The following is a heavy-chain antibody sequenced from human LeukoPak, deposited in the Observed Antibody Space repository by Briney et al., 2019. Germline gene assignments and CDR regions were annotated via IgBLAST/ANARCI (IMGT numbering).Heavy chain of an antibody. CDR2: IYYSGST. Sequence: PSETLSLTCTVSGGSISSYYWSWIRQPPGKGLEWIGYIYYSGSTNYNPSLKSRVTISVDTSKDQFSLKLSSVTAADTAVYYCARHYESSGWPFFDYWGQGTLVTVSS. CDR3: ARHYESSGWPFFDY. D-gene: IGHD6-19*01. CDR1: GGSISSYY. J-gene: IGHJ4*02. V-gene: IGHV4-59*08.